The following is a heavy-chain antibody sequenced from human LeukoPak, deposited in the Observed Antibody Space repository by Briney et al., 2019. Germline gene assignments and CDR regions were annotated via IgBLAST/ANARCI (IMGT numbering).Heavy chain of an antibody. CDR2: IYYSGST. J-gene: IGHJ5*02. CDR3: ARDFGYYGSGSRGFVFDP. Sequence: QTSETLSLTCTVSGGSISSYYWSWIRQPPGKGLEWIGYIYYSGSTNYNPSLKSRVTISVDTSKNQFSLKLSSVTAADTAVYYCARDFGYYGSGSRGFVFDPWGQGTLVTVSS. CDR1: GGSISSYY. D-gene: IGHD3-10*01. V-gene: IGHV4-59*12.